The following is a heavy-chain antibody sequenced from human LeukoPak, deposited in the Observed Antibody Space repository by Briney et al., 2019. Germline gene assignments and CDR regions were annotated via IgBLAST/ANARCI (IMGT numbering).Heavy chain of an antibody. D-gene: IGHD1-26*01. CDR1: GYTFTSYS. CDR3: ARDHGSFEDLPLFFDY. V-gene: IGHV1-18*01. CDR2: ISAYNGNT. J-gene: IGHJ4*02. Sequence: ASVKVSCKASGYTFTSYSISWVRQAPGQGLEWMGWISAYNGNTNYAQNLQGRVTMTTDTSTSTAYMELGSLRSDDTAVYYCARDHGSFEDLPLFFDYWGQGTLVTVSS.